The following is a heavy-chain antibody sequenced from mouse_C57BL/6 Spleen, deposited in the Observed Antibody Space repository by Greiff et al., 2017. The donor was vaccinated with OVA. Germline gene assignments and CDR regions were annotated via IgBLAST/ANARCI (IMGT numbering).Heavy chain of an antibody. Sequence: VKLMESGPELVKPGASVKISCKASGYAFSSSWMNWVKQRPGKGLEWIGRIYPGDGDTNYNGKFKGKATLTADKSSSTAYMQLSSLTSEDSAVYFCARGGYYGSSWYFDVWGTGTTVTVSS. CDR3: ARGGYYGSSWYFDV. D-gene: IGHD1-1*01. J-gene: IGHJ1*03. CDR1: GYAFSSSW. V-gene: IGHV1-82*01. CDR2: IYPGDGDT.